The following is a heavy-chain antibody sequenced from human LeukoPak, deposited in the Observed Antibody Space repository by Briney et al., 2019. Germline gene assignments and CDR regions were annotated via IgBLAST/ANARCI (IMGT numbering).Heavy chain of an antibody. V-gene: IGHV5-51*03. CDR3: ARGAPFDY. CDR1: GYIFTNYY. Sequence: GESLKISCKGSGYIFTNYYIAWVRQMPGKGLEWMGIIFPGDSDTRYSPSFQGQDTISADKSINTAYLQWNSLKASDTAMYYCARGAPFDYWGQGTLVTVSS. CDR2: IFPGDSDT. J-gene: IGHJ4*02.